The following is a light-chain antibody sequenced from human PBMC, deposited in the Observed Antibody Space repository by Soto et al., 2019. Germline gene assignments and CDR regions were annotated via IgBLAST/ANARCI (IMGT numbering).Light chain of an antibody. CDR2: AAS. CDR3: QQNYSTPPYT. Sequence: DIQMTQSPSSLSASVGDRVTITCRASQSISSYLNWYQQKPGKAPKLLIYAASSLQSGVPPRFSGSGSGTDFIPLISSLQPEEFATYYCQQNYSTPPYTFGQGTKLEIK. CDR1: QSISSY. V-gene: IGKV1-39*01. J-gene: IGKJ2*01.